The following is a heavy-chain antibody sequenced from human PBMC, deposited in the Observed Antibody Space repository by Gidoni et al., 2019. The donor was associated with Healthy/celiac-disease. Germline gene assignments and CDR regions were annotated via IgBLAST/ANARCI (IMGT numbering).Heavy chain of an antibody. Sequence: EVQLLESGGGLVQPGGSLRLSCSASGFPFSSYAISWVRQAPGKGLEWVSAISGRGGSTYYADSVKGRFTISRDNSKNTLYLQMNSLRAEDTAVYYCAKDHQYYDFWSGYSGGFDPWGQGTLVTVSS. CDR3: AKDHQYYDFWSGYSGGFDP. CDR1: GFPFSSYA. D-gene: IGHD3-3*01. V-gene: IGHV3-23*01. J-gene: IGHJ5*02. CDR2: ISGRGGST.